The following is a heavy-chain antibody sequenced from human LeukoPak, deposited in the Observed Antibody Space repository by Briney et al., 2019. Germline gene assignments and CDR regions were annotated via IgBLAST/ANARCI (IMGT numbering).Heavy chain of an antibody. CDR2: IRSDGSIT. D-gene: IGHD1-26*01. J-gene: IGHJ4*02. CDR1: GFTFSGYW. Sequence: GGSLRLSCAASGFTFSGYWMHWVRQAPGKGLAWVSVIRSDGSITTYADSVKGRFTISRDTAKNTLYLQMNSLRAEDTAVYYCARDGRRGNFDKWGEGTLVSVSS. V-gene: IGHV3-74*01. CDR3: ARDGRRGNFDK.